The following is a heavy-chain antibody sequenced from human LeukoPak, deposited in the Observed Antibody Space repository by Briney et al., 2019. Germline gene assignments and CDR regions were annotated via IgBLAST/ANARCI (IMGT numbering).Heavy chain of an antibody. Sequence: GGSLRLSCAASGFTFSTYGMHWVRQAPGKGLEWVAVISYDGSNEYYADSVKGRFTISRDNSKNTLYLLMSSLRAEDTAVYYCAKEFNRGLPDYWGQGTLVTVPS. CDR1: GFTFSTYG. V-gene: IGHV3-30*18. CDR2: ISYDGSNE. CDR3: AKEFNRGLPDY. J-gene: IGHJ4*02. D-gene: IGHD2-21*01.